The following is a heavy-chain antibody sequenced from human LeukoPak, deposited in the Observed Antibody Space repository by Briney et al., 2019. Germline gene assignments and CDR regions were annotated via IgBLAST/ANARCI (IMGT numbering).Heavy chain of an antibody. Sequence: GGSLRLSCAASGFTFSSYEMNWVRQAPGKGLEWVSYISSSGGTIYYADSVKGRFTISRDNAKNSLYLQMNNLRAEDTAVYYCARWIDCWGQGTLVTVSS. CDR1: GFTFSSYE. CDR2: ISSSGGTI. CDR3: ARWIDC. V-gene: IGHV3-48*03. J-gene: IGHJ4*02.